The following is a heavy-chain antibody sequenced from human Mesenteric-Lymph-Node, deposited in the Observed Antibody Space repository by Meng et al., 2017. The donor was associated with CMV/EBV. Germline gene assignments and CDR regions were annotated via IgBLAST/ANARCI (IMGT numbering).Heavy chain of an antibody. CDR3: ARSRKNDY. CDR1: GFSLSDYS. CDR2: ISVDSATI. J-gene: IGHJ4*02. V-gene: IGHV3-48*04. Sequence: GGSLRLSCAASGFSLSDYSMNWVRQAPGKGLEWISYISVDSATIYYADSVKGRFTISRDNARNSLYLQMNSLRAEDTAVYYCARSRKNDYWGQGTLVTVSS.